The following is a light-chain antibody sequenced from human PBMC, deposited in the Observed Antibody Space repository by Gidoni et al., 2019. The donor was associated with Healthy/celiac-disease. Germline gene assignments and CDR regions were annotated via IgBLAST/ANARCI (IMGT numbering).Light chain of an antibody. CDR2: DVS. V-gene: IGLV2-11*01. J-gene: IGLJ2*01. CDR3: CSYAGSYTVV. Sequence: QSALTQPRSVSGSPGQSVTISCTGTSSDVGGYNYVSWYQQHPGKAPKLMIYDVSKRPAGVPDRVSGSKSGNTASLTISGLKAEDEADYYCCSYAGSYTVVFGGGTKLTVL. CDR1: SSDVGGYNY.